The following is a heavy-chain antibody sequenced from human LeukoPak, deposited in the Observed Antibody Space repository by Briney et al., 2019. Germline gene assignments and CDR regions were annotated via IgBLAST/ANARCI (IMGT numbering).Heavy chain of an antibody. V-gene: IGHV4-34*01. D-gene: IGHD2-15*01. CDR3: ARGSVVVVAATHYYYYGMDV. J-gene: IGHJ6*02. CDR2: INHSGST. CDR1: GGSFSGYY. Sequence: PSETLSLTCAVYGGSFSGYYWSWIRQPPGKGLEWIGEINHSGSTNYNPSLKSRVTISVDTSKNQSSLKLSSVTAADTAVYYCARGSVVVVAATHYYYYGMDVWGQGTTVTVSS.